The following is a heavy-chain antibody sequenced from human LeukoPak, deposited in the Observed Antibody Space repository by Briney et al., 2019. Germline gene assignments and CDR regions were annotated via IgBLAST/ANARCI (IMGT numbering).Heavy chain of an antibody. Sequence: PGGSLRLSCAASGFTFSSYAMHWVRQAPGKELEYVSTISRNGGSTYYANSVKGRFTISRDNSKTTLYLQMGSLRAEDMAVYYCAREAAGGQPIDYWGQGTLVTVSS. CDR2: ISRNGGST. V-gene: IGHV3-64*01. CDR3: AREAAGGQPIDY. J-gene: IGHJ4*02. D-gene: IGHD6-13*01. CDR1: GFTFSSYA.